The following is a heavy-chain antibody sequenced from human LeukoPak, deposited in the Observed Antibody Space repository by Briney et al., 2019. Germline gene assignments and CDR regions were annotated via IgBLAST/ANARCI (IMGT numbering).Heavy chain of an antibody. CDR1: GFTFSSYS. CDR2: ISSSSSYI. CDR3: ARPPLPRPYSNYADY. V-gene: IGHV3-21*01. Sequence: GGSLRLSCAASGFTFSSYSMNWVRQAPGKGLEWVSSISSSSSYIYYADSVKGRFTISRDNAKNSLYLQMNSLRAEATAVYYCARPPLPRPYSNYADYWGQGTLVTVSS. D-gene: IGHD4-11*01. J-gene: IGHJ4*02.